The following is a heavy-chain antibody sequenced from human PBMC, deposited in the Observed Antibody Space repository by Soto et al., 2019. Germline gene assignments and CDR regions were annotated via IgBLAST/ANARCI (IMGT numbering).Heavy chain of an antibody. Sequence: PSETLSLTCDVSGGSISTGVYSWNWIRHPPGKGLEWVSYISDSGDRTYYADSVKGRFTISRDRSKNTVSLQMDSLRAEDTAVYYCAKDRGIIVKAGDAFDVWGQGTKVTVSS. D-gene: IGHD3-16*02. CDR1: GGSISTGVYS. J-gene: IGHJ3*01. CDR2: ISDSGDRT. V-gene: IGHV3-23*01. CDR3: AKDRGIIVKAGDAFDV.